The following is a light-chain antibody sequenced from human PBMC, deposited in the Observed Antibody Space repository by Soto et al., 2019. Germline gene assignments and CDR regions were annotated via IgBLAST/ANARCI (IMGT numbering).Light chain of an antibody. CDR2: GAS. CDR1: QRVSSSY. V-gene: IGKV3-20*01. J-gene: IGKJ1*01. Sequence: PGERATLSCRASQRVSSSYLAWYQQKPGQAPRLLIYGASSRATGIPDRFSGSGSGTDFTLTISSLEPEDFAVYYCQQYGSSPWTFGQGTKVEIK. CDR3: QQYGSSPWT.